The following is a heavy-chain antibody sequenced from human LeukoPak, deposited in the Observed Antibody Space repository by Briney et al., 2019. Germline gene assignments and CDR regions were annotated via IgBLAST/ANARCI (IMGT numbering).Heavy chain of an antibody. D-gene: IGHD4/OR15-4a*01. J-gene: IGHJ4*02. Sequence: PGGSLRLSCSASGFTFSSHAMHWVRQAPGKGLEFVSGISSNGGSTYYTDPVKGRLTISRDNSKNTVHLQMSSLRPEDTAVYFCVKRLNNYFDYWGQGTLVTVSS. CDR2: ISSNGGST. CDR1: GFTFSSHA. CDR3: VKRLNNYFDY. V-gene: IGHV3-64D*06.